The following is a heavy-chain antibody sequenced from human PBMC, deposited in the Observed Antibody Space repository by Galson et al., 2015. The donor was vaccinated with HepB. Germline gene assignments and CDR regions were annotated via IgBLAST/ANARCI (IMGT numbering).Heavy chain of an antibody. CDR2: IYSGGNT. CDR1: GFSVSGNY. CDR3: ARGKGYDSWSGQDYFDF. V-gene: IGHV3-53*01. J-gene: IGHJ4*02. D-gene: IGHD3-3*01. Sequence: SLRLSCAVSGFSVSGNYMNWVRQAPGKGLEWVSAIYSGGNTFYTESVRGRFTVSRDNSKNTVYLQMNSLTAEDTAIYYCARGKGYDSWSGQDYFDFWGQGTLVTVS.